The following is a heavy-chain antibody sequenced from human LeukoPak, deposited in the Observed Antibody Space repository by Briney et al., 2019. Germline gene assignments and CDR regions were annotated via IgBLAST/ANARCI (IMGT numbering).Heavy chain of an antibody. Sequence: SVKVSCKASGGTFSNYAISWVRQAPGQGLEWMGGIIPIFGTANYAQKFQGRVTITADKSTSTAYMELSSLRSEDTAVYYCARGVGATGGTYYYYYMDVWGKGTTVTVSS. D-gene: IGHD1-26*01. CDR1: GGTFSNYA. CDR3: ARGVGATGGTYYYYYMDV. J-gene: IGHJ6*03. CDR2: IIPIFGTA. V-gene: IGHV1-69*06.